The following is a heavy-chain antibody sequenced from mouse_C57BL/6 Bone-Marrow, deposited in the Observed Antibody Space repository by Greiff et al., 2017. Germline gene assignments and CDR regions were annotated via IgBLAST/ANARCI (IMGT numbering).Heavy chain of an antibody. CDR1: GYTFTSYW. CDR3: ATEDHYGSSDDALDY. V-gene: IGHV1-74*01. Sequence: VQLQQPGAELVKPGASVKVSCKASGYTFTSYWMHWVKQRPGQGLEWIGRIHPSDSDTNYNQKFKGKATLTVDKSSSTAYMQLSSLTSEDSAVFYGATEDHYGSSDDALDYWGQGTAVTVSA. J-gene: IGHJ4*01. CDR2: IHPSDSDT. D-gene: IGHD1-1*01.